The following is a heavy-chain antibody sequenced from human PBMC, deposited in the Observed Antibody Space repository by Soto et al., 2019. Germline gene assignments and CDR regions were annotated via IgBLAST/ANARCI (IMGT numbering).Heavy chain of an antibody. CDR1: GYTLTELS. CDR2: FDPEDGET. CDR3: ATGVTTTYYYYGMDV. J-gene: IGHJ6*02. D-gene: IGHD4-4*01. Sequence: ASVKVSCKVSGYTLTELSMHWVRQAPGKGLEWMGGFDPEDGETIYAQKFQGRVTTTEDTSTDTAYMELSSLRSEDTAVYYCATGVTTTYYYYGMDVWGQGTTVTVSS. V-gene: IGHV1-24*01.